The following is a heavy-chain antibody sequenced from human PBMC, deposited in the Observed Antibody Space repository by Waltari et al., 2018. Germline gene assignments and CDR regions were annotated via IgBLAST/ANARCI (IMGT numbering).Heavy chain of an antibody. Sequence: QLQLQESVPGLVKPSETLSPICRVSGGSISGSSYYWGWLRQSPGKGLGWIGSLYYLGATYYKPSLVSRVTMSVDTSKDQVSRQLTSVTAADTAVYYCASLYCGGVEGDVKYYGMDVWGQGATVIVSS. D-gene: IGHD2-21*01. CDR3: ASLYCGGVEGDVKYYGMDV. CDR2: LYYLGAT. V-gene: IGHV4-39*01. CDR1: GGSISGSSYY. J-gene: IGHJ6*02.